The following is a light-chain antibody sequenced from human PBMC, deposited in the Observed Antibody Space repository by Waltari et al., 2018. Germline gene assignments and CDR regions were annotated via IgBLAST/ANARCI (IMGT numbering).Light chain of an antibody. J-gene: IGLJ3*02. CDR1: ALPKQF. CDR3: QSADITGSYVV. CDR2: KDT. Sequence: SYELTQPPSVSMSPGQTARITCSGDALPKQFAHWYQQKPGQAPVIVIYKDTERPSGIPERFSGSSSGTTVTLTISGLQAEDEADYCCQSADITGSYVVFGGGTKLTVL. V-gene: IGLV3-25*03.